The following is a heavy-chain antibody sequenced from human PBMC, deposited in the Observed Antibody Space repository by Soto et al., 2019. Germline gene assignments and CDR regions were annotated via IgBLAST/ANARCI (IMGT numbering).Heavy chain of an antibody. Sequence: LRLSCAASGFTFSSYGMHWVRQAPGKGLEWVAVIWYDGSNKYYADSVKGRFTISRDNSKNTLYLQMNSLRAEDTAVYYCARVRQLVASYYYYYGMDVWGQGTTVTVSS. CDR1: GFTFSSYG. D-gene: IGHD6-13*01. CDR2: IWYDGSNK. CDR3: ARVRQLVASYYYYYGMDV. V-gene: IGHV3-33*01. J-gene: IGHJ6*02.